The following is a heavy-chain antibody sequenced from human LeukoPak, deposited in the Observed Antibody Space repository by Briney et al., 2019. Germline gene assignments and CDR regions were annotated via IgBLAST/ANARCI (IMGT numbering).Heavy chain of an antibody. D-gene: IGHD6-13*01. CDR1: GYTFTSYG. J-gene: IGHJ6*02. V-gene: IGHV1-18*01. Sequence: ASVKVSCKASGYTFTSYGISWVRQAPGQGLEWMGWISAYNGNTNYAQKLQGRVTMTTDTPTSTAYMELRSLRSDDTAVYYCARSRAAAGLYYYGMDVWGQGTTVTVSS. CDR3: ARSRAAAGLYYYGMDV. CDR2: ISAYNGNT.